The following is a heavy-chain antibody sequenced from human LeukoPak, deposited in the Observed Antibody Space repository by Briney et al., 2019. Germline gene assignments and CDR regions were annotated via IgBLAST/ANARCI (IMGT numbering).Heavy chain of an antibody. D-gene: IGHD3-10*01. V-gene: IGHV4-34*01. J-gene: IGHJ6*03. CDR3: ARGKRVWFGELMTSFSYFYIDV. CDR2: INQGGRT. Sequence: SETLSLTYAVNGGSFSDYLWTWIRQSPGKGLEWIGEINQGGRTNFNPSLKSRVTISADRSKYHFSLTLRSVTAADTAVYYCARGKRVWFGELMTSFSYFYIDVWGRGTTVIVSS. CDR1: GGSFSDYL.